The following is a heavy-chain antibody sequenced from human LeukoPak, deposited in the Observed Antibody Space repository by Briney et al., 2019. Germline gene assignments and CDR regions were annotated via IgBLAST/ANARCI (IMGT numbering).Heavy chain of an antibody. J-gene: IGHJ4*02. CDR1: GFTFSSIW. V-gene: IGHV3-7*05. CDR2: IKHDGSET. CDR3: ARDSGTYGSGSYSH. D-gene: IGHD3-10*01. Sequence: PGGSLRLSCAASGFTFSSIWMSWVRQAPGKGLEWVANIKHDGSETNYVDSVKGRFSISRDNAKNSLYLQINSLRAEDTAVYYCARDSGTYGSGSYSHWGQGTLVTVSS.